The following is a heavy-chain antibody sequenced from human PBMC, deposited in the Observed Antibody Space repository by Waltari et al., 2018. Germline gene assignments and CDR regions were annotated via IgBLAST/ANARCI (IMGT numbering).Heavy chain of an antibody. CDR3: ARDSLLWFGSVGAFDI. J-gene: IGHJ3*02. CDR1: GFTVSSNY. Sequence: EVQLLESGGGLIQPGGSLRLSCAASGFTVSSNYFRWFRQSPGKGLEGVSVIYSGGSTYYADSVKGRFTSSRDNSKNTLYLQMNSLRAEDTAVYYCARDSLLWFGSVGAFDIWGQGKMVTVSS. V-gene: IGHV3-53*01. CDR2: IYSGGST. D-gene: IGHD3-10*01.